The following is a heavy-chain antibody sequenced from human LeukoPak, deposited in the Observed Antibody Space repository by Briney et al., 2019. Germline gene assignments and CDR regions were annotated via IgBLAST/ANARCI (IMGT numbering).Heavy chain of an antibody. CDR1: GFTFSNYW. J-gene: IGHJ4*02. Sequence: PGGSLRLSCEGSGFTFSNYWMGWVRQAPGRGLEWVSVIYSGGSTNYADSVKGRFTISRDNSKNTLYLQMNSLRAEDTAVYYCARDKNPGIAADWGQGTLVTVSS. CDR2: IYSGGST. CDR3: ARDKNPGIAAD. V-gene: IGHV3-53*01. D-gene: IGHD6-13*01.